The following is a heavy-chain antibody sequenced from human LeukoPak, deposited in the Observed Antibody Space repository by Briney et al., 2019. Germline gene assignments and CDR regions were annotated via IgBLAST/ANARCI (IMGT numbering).Heavy chain of an antibody. CDR3: AKDTSSSSGWPCDY. J-gene: IGHJ4*02. CDR2: ISGSGVST. V-gene: IGHV3-23*01. CDR1: GFTFSSYA. D-gene: IGHD6-19*01. Sequence: GGSLRLSCAASGFTFSSYAMSWVRQAPGKGLAWVSAISGSGVSTYYADSVKGRFTISRDNSKNTLYLQMNSLRAEDTAVYYCAKDTSSSSGWPCDYWGQGTLVTVSS.